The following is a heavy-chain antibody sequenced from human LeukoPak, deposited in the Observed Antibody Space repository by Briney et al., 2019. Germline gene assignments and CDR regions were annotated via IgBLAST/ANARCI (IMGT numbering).Heavy chain of an antibody. CDR3: ARHRSVLRFSEWLVSWFDP. D-gene: IGHD3-3*01. J-gene: IGHJ5*02. CDR2: IYYSGST. CDR1: GGSISSSSYY. Sequence: SETLSLTCTVSGGSISSSSYYWGWIRQPPGKGLEWIGSIYYSGSTYYNPSLKSRVTISVDTSKNQFSLKLSSVTAADTAVYYCARHRSVLRFSEWLVSWFDPWGQGTLVTVSS. V-gene: IGHV4-39*01.